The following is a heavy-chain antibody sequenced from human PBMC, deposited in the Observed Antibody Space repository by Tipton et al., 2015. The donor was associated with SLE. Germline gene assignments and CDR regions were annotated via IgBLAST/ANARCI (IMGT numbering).Heavy chain of an antibody. CDR2: IYYSGST. D-gene: IGHD2-2*02. J-gene: IGHJ3*02. CDR1: GGSISSSSYY. V-gene: IGHV4-39*07. CDR3: ARDRDIVLEPVPIPPAFDI. Sequence: LRLSCTVSGGSISSSSYYWGWIRQSPGKGLERIGSIYYSGSTYYNPSLKSRVTVSADTSKNQFSLKLSSVTAADTAVYYCARDRDIVLEPVPIPPAFDIWAKGQWSPSLQ.